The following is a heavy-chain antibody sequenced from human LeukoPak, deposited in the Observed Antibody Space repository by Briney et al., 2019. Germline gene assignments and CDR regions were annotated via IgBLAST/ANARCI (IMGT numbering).Heavy chain of an antibody. CDR3: TRVEETATTAAIIRKYSYYYYYMDV. D-gene: IGHD4-11*01. J-gene: IGHJ6*03. Sequence: QTGGSLRLSCAASGFTFSTYWMTWVRQAPGKGLEWVANIKQDGSEKYYVDSVKGRFTISRDNAKNSLYLQMSSLRAEDTAVYYCTRVEETATTAAIIRKYSYYYYYMDVWGKGNTVTVSS. CDR2: IKQDGSEK. V-gene: IGHV3-7*01. CDR1: GFTFSTYW.